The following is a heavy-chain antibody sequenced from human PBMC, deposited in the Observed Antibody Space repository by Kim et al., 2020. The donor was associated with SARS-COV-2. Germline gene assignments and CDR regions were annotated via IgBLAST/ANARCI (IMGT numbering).Heavy chain of an antibody. Sequence: GGSLRLSCAASGFTFSSYSMNWVRQAPGKGLEWVSSISSSSSYIYYADSVKGRFTISRDNAKNSLYLQMNSLRAEDTAVYYCAREIIAAAGSGWYGLYAFDIWGQGTMVTVSS. J-gene: IGHJ3*02. CDR3: AREIIAAAGSGWYGLYAFDI. D-gene: IGHD6-13*01. CDR2: ISSSSSYI. V-gene: IGHV3-21*01. CDR1: GFTFSSYS.